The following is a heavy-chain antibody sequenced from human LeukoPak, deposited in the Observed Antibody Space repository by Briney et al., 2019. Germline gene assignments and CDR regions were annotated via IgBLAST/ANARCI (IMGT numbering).Heavy chain of an antibody. J-gene: IGHJ5*02. CDR3: ATPIGATDWFDP. Sequence: SETLSLTCTVSSGSISSNNYYCAWIRQPPGKGLEWIGSVFYSGSTYYNPSLKSRVTISVDTSNNQFSLRLTSVTAADTAVYYCATPIGATDWFDPWGQGTLVTVSS. CDR2: VFYSGST. V-gene: IGHV4-39*01. D-gene: IGHD5-12*01. CDR1: SGSISSNNYY.